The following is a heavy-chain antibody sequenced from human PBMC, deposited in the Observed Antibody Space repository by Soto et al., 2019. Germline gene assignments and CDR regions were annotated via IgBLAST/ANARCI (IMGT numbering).Heavy chain of an antibody. CDR1: GFTFSSSV. CDR3: AREVLGSGYYCVRDV. V-gene: IGHV3-33*01. D-gene: IGHD3-3*01. J-gene: IGHJ6*02. Sequence: QVQLEESGGGVVQPGRSLRLSCAASGFTFSSSVLHWVRHAPGRGLEWVAVIWSDGSKKYYADSVTGRFAVSRDNSINTLYLQMRSRRAEDTAVYYCAREVLGSGYYCVRDVWGQGTTVTISS. CDR2: IWSDGSKK.